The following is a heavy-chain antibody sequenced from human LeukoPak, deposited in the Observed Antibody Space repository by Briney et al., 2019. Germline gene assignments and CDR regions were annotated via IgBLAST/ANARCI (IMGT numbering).Heavy chain of an antibody. CDR3: AREVHSSGWYGY. D-gene: IGHD6-19*01. J-gene: IGHJ4*02. CDR1: GYTSTGYY. Sequence: ASVKVSCKASGYTSTGYYMHWVRQAPGQGLEWMGWINPNSGGTNYAQKFQGRVTMTRDTSISTAYMELSRLRSDDTAVYYCAREVHSSGWYGYWGQGTLVTVSS. V-gene: IGHV1-2*02. CDR2: INPNSGGT.